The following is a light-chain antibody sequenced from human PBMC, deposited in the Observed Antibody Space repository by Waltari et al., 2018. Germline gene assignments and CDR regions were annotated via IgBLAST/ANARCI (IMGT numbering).Light chain of an antibody. V-gene: IGKV3-11*01. CDR3: QQPYKVPLT. Sequence: EIVLTQSPATLSLSPGERATLSCRASQSVSTYLAWYQQRPGQPPRLLIYDSSSRATGVPARFSGSGSETDFTLTIGSLQPEDFGVYYCQQPYKVPLTFGGGSKVE. J-gene: IGKJ4*01. CDR2: DSS. CDR1: QSVSTY.